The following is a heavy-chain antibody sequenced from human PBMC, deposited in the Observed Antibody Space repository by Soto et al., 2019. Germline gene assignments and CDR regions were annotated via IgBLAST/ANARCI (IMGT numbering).Heavy chain of an antibody. CDR2: FYYSGST. CDR3: ARDRVESGYPEYFQH. CDR1: GGSISTGGYY. D-gene: IGHD3-22*01. Sequence: PSETLSLTSTVSGGSISTGGYYWNWIRQHPGKGLEWIGYFYYSGSTYYNPSLKSRVTISRDNSKNTLYLQMNSLRAEDTAVYYCARDRVESGYPEYFQHWGQGTLVTVSS. J-gene: IGHJ1*01. V-gene: IGHV4-31*03.